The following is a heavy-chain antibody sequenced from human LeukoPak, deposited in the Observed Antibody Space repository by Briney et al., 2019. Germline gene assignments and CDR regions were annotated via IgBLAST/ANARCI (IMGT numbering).Heavy chain of an antibody. CDR3: ARDEMATIGRALDY. V-gene: IGHV4-34*01. J-gene: IGHJ4*02. Sequence: KPSETLSLXCAVYGGSFSGYYWSWIRQPPGKGLEWIGEINHSGSTNYNPSLKSRVTISVDTSKNQFSLKLSSVTAADTAVYYCARDEMATIGRALDYWGQGTLVTVSS. D-gene: IGHD5-24*01. CDR2: INHSGST. CDR1: GGSFSGYY.